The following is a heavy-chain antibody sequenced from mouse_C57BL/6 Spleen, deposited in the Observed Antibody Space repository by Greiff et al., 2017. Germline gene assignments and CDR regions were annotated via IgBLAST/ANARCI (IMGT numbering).Heavy chain of an antibody. CDR2: INPGSGGT. CDR3: ARGGYVVYFDY. D-gene: IGHD3-1*01. J-gene: IGHJ2*01. V-gene: IGHV1-54*01. CDR1: GYAFTNYL. Sequence: QVQLQQSGAELVRPGTSVKVSCKASGYAFTNYLIEWVKQRPGQGLEWIGVINPGSGGTNYNEKFKGKATLTADKSSSTASMQLSSLTSEDSAVYFCARGGYVVYFDYWGQGTTLTVSS.